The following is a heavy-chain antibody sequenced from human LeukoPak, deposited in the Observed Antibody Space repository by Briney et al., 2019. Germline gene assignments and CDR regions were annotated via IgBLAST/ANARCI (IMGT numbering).Heavy chain of an antibody. J-gene: IGHJ4*02. CDR3: ARGSGYYLGHFDY. CDR2: IKQDGSEK. Sequence: GGSLRLSCAASGFTFSSYGMHWVRQAPGKGLEWVANIKQDGSEKYYVDSVKGRFTISRDNAKNSLYLQMNSLRAEDTAVYYCARGSGYYLGHFDYWGQGTLVTVSS. V-gene: IGHV3-7*01. CDR1: GFTFSSYG. D-gene: IGHD3-22*01.